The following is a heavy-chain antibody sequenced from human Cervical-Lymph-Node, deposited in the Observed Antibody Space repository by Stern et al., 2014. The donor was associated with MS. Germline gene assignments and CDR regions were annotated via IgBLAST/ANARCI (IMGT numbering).Heavy chain of an antibody. CDR3: ARDDGDAGYFDY. Sequence: VQLLESGGGVVQPGRSLKLSCSASGFTFSTFGMHWVRQAPGKGLEWVARIWYDGSGKFYADSVKGRFTISRDNSKNTLYLQMNSLRGEDTAVYFCARDDGDAGYFDYWGQGTLVIVSS. V-gene: IGHV3-33*01. CDR1: GFTFSTFG. J-gene: IGHJ4*02. CDR2: IWYDGSGK. D-gene: IGHD3-10*01.